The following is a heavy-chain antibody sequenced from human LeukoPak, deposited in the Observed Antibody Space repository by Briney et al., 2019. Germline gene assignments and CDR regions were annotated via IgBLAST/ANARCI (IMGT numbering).Heavy chain of an antibody. CDR2: LWYDGTNE. CDR3: ARRGTPNAFDL. CDR1: GFTFNNYG. Sequence: HPGGSLRLSCAASGFTFNNYGMHWVRQAPGRGLEWVALLWYDGTNENYADSVKGRFTISRDNSKNTMYLQMNNLRAEDTAVYYCARRGTPNAFDLWGQGTMVTVSS. D-gene: IGHD3-16*01. J-gene: IGHJ3*01. V-gene: IGHV3-33*01.